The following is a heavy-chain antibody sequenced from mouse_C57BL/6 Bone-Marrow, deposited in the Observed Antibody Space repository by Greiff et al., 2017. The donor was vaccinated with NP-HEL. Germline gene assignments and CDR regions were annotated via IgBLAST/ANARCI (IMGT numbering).Heavy chain of an antibody. CDR3: THSYHWTKGYYFDY. CDR2: IDPETGGT. D-gene: IGHD1-3*01. CDR1: GYTFTDYE. Sequence: VKLVESGAELVRPGASVTLSCKASGYTFTDYEMHWVKQTPVHGLEWIGAIDPETGGTAYNQKFKGKAILTADKSSSTAYMELRSLTSEDSAVYYCTHSYHWTKGYYFDYWGQGTTLTVSS. J-gene: IGHJ2*01. V-gene: IGHV1-15*01.